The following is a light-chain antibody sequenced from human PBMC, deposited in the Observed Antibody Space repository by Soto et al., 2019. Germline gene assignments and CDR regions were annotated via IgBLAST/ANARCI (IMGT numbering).Light chain of an antibody. J-gene: IGKJ2*01. CDR3: QQYNNWPYT. Sequence: EIVMTQSPATLSLSPGERATLSCRASQSVSSNLAWYRQKPGQAATLLIYRTSTRATGIQDRFSGSGSGTEFTPLISSLQSEDFTFYYCQQYNNWPYTFGQGTKLEIK. V-gene: IGKV3-15*01. CDR1: QSVSSN. CDR2: RTS.